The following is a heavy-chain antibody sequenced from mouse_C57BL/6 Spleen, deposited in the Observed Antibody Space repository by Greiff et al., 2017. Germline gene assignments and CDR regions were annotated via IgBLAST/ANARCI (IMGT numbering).Heavy chain of an antibody. CDR2: IYPGGGYT. Sequence: VQLQQSGAELVRPGTSVKMSCKASGYTFTNYWIGWAKQRPGHGLEWIGDIYPGGGYTNYTEKFKGKATLTADKSSSTAYLQFSSLTSEDSASYYCARKGFYEYDWYYFDYWGQGTTLTVSS. CDR3: ARKGFYEYDWYYFDY. V-gene: IGHV1-63*01. D-gene: IGHD2-4*01. CDR1: GYTFTNYW. J-gene: IGHJ2*01.